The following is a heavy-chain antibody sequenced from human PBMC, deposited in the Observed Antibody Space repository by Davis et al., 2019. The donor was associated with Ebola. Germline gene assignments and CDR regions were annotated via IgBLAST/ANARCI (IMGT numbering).Heavy chain of an antibody. CDR2: INHSGST. V-gene: IGHV4-34*01. J-gene: IGHJ3*02. CDR3: ARGQTTVTGRGAFDI. CDR1: GGSFSGYY. D-gene: IGHD4-17*01. Sequence: PSETLSLTCAVYGGSFSGYYWSWIRQPPGKGLEWIGEINHSGSTNYNPSLKSRVTISVDTSKNQFSLKLSSVTAADTAVYYCARGQTTVTGRGAFDIWGQGTMVTVSS.